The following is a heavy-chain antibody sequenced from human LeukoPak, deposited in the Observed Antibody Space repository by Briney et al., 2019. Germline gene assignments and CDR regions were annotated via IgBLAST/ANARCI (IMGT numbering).Heavy chain of an antibody. CDR3: ARDGKYDSSGYYHDY. D-gene: IGHD3-22*01. Sequence: GGSLRLSCAASGFPFCSYNMNWVPQAPGKGLEWVSSISNSSYIYYTDSVKGRFTISRDNAKNSLYLQMNSLRAEDTAVYYFARDGKYDSSGYYHDYWGQGTLVTVSS. V-gene: IGHV3-21*01. CDR1: GFPFCSYN. J-gene: IGHJ4*02. CDR2: ISNSSYI.